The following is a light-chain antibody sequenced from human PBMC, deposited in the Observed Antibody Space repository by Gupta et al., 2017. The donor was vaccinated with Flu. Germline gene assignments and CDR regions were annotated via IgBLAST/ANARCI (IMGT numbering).Light chain of an antibody. V-gene: IGKV3-20*01. CDR3: QHYGSSPLT. J-gene: IGKJ4*01. CDR1: QSVASSY. CDR2: GAS. Sequence: EIVLTQSPGTLSLSPGERATLSCRASQSVASSYLAWYQQKPGRAPRLLIYGASTRAIGIPDRFSGSGSGTDFTLTIGRLEPEDFAVYYCQHYGSSPLTFGGGTKVEI.